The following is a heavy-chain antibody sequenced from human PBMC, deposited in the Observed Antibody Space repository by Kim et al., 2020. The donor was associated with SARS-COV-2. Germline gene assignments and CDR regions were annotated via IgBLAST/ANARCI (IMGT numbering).Heavy chain of an antibody. Sequence: SGSPNSNPSLKSRFTISVDTSKNQFSLKLTSVTAADTAVYYCARGVPGYWGQGTLVTVSS. CDR2: SGSP. J-gene: IGHJ4*02. CDR3: ARGVPGY. V-gene: IGHV4-34*01.